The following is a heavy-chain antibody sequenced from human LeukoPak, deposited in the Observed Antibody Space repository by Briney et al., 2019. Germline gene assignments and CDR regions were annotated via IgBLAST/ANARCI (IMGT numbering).Heavy chain of an antibody. V-gene: IGHV4-4*02. CDR3: ARWYCSSTSCYAFPGLYYMDV. CDR2: IYHSGST. CDR1: GGSISSSNW. D-gene: IGHD2-2*01. J-gene: IGHJ6*03. Sequence: SETLSLTCAVSGGSISSSNWWCWVRQPPGKGLEWIGEIYHSGSTNYNPSLKSRVTISVDKSKNQFSLKLSSVTAADTAVYYCARWYCSSTSCYAFPGLYYMDVWGKGTTVTISS.